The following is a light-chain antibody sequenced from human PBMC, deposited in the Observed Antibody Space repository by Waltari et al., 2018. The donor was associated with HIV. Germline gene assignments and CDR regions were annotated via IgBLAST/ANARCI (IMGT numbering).Light chain of an antibody. V-gene: IGKV1-9*01. CDR3: QQLNSYPPFFT. CDR1: QGISSY. CDR2: AAS. Sequence: DRVTITCRASQGISSYLAWYQQKPGKAPKLLIYAASTLQSGIPSRFSGSGSGTEFTLTISSLQPEDFATYYCQQLNSYPPFFTFGPGTKVHIK. J-gene: IGKJ3*01.